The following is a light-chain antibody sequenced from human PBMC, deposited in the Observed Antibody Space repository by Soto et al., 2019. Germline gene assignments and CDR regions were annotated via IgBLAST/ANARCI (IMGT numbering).Light chain of an antibody. Sequence: EIVLTQSPGILSLSPGERATLSCRASQRVSNYLGWYQQKPGQAPRLLIYDASNRATGIPARFSGSGSGTDFTLTISSLEPEDFAVYYCQQRSDWPKLTFGGGTKVDIK. V-gene: IGKV3-11*01. J-gene: IGKJ4*01. CDR3: QQRSDWPKLT. CDR2: DAS. CDR1: QRVSNY.